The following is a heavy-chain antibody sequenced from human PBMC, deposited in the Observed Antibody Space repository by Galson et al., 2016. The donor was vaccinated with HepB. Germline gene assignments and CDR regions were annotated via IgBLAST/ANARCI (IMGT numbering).Heavy chain of an antibody. J-gene: IGHJ3*02. CDR2: IYYIGTT. CDR3: ARESKNTVTLGSFDI. Sequence: SETLSLTCAVSGGSISSRNWWNWVRQPLGKGLEWIGFIYYIGTTYYNPSLKSRVTMSVDTSKNQFSLNLSSVTAADTAVYYCARESKNTVTLGSFDIWGQGKMVKVSS. CDR1: GGSISSRNW. V-gene: IGHV4-28*03. D-gene: IGHD4-11*01.